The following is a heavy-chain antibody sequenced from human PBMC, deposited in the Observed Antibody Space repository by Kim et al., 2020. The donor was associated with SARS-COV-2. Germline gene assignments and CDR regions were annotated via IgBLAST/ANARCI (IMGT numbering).Heavy chain of an antibody. CDR3: ARSLSGYSSSSPGY. J-gene: IGHJ4*02. D-gene: IGHD6-6*01. V-gene: IGHV1-8*01. Sequence: AQKFQGRVTMTRNTSISTAYMELSSLRSEDTAVYYCARSLSGYSSSSPGYWGQGTLVTVSS.